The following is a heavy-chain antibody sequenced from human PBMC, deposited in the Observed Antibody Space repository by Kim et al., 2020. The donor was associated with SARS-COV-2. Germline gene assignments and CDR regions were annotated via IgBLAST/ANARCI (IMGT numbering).Heavy chain of an antibody. CDR3: ARGGYYDILTGYLNYYGMDV. V-gene: IGHV1-3*01. CDR2: INAGNGNT. Sequence: ASVKVSCKASGYTFTSYAMHWVRQAPGQRLEWMGWINAGNGNTKYSQKFQGRVTITRDTSASTAYMELSSLRSEDTAVYYCARGGYYDILTGYLNYYGMDVWGQGTTVTVSS. J-gene: IGHJ6*02. CDR1: GYTFTSYA. D-gene: IGHD3-9*01.